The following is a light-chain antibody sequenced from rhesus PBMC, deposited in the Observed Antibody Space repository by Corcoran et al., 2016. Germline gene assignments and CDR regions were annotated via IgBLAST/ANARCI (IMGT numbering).Light chain of an antibody. V-gene: IGKV3-42*03. CDR2: SSS. J-gene: IGKJ3*01. Sequence: EIVLTQSPATLSLSPGERATLSCRASQSVASNLAWYQQEPGQVPRLLIYSSSSRATGIPERFSGSGAGTEFTLTISSREPEDFAVFYCHQDGNWPFTFGPGTKLDIK. CDR1: QSVASN. CDR3: HQDGNWPFT.